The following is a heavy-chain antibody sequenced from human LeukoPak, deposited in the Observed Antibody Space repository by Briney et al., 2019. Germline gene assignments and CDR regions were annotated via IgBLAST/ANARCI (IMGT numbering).Heavy chain of an antibody. J-gene: IGHJ5*02. Sequence: SETLSLTCTVSGGSISSYYWSWIRQPPGKGLEWIGYIYYSGSTNYNPSLKSRVTISVDTSKNQFSLKLSSVTAADTAVYYCGKKKIRSWFDPWGQGTLVTVPP. CDR3: GKKKIRSWFDP. CDR2: IYYSGST. V-gene: IGHV4-59*01. CDR1: GGSISSYY. D-gene: IGHD3-3*02.